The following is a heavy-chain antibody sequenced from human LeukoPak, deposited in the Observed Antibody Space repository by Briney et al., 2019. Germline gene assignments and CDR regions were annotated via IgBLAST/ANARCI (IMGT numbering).Heavy chain of an antibody. Sequence: SETLSLTCTVSGGSISSSSYYWGWIRQPPGKGLEWIGSIYYSGSTYYNPSLKSRVTISVDTSKNQFSLKLSSVTAADTAVYYCARHYDDLDYWGQGTLVTVSS. CDR1: GGSISSSSYY. J-gene: IGHJ4*02. V-gene: IGHV4-39*01. CDR3: ARHYDDLDY. D-gene: IGHD3-3*01. CDR2: IYYSGST.